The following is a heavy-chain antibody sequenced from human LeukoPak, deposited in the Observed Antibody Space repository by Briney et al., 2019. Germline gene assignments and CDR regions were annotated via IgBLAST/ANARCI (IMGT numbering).Heavy chain of an antibody. CDR3: ARACCQLLSSAFDI. V-gene: IGHV4-59*01. CDR1: GVSTTSYH. J-gene: IGHJ3*02. D-gene: IGHD2-2*01. CDR2: IYYSGST. Sequence: PSETLSLTCTVSGVSTTSYHWSWIRQPPGKGLEWIGYIYYSGSTNYSPSLKSRVTISVDTSKNQFSLKLSSVTAADTAVYYCARACCQLLSSAFDIWGQGTMVTVSS.